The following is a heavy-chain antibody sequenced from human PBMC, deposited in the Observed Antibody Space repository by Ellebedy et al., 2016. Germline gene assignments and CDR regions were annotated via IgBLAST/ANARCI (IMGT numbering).Heavy chain of an antibody. D-gene: IGHD1-1*01. J-gene: IGHJ4*02. CDR3: TSRASTRKDVDY. CDR2: INPNSGGT. V-gene: IGHV1-2*02. CDR1: GYTFTGYY. Sequence: ASVKVSCXASGYTFTGYYMHWVRQAPGQGLEWMGWINPNSGGTNYAQKFQGRVTMTRDTSISTTYMELSRLRSDDTAVYYCTSRASTRKDVDYWGQGTLVTVSS.